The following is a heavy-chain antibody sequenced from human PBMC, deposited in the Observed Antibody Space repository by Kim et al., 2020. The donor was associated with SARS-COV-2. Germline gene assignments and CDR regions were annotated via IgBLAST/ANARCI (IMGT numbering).Heavy chain of an antibody. D-gene: IGHD6-19*01. J-gene: IGHJ6*02. Sequence: FTISRDNSKNTLYLQMNSLRAEDTAVYYCAKAYGSGWFTAISYYYYGMDVWGQGTTVTVSS. CDR3: AKAYGSGWFTAISYYYYGMDV. V-gene: IGHV3-33*06.